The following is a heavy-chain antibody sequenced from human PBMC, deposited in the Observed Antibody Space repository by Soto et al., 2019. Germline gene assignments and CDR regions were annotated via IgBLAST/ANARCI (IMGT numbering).Heavy chain of an antibody. CDR2: LSGRGGST. D-gene: IGHD3-3*01. CDR1: GFTFTSYS. J-gene: IGHJ5*02. CDR3: AKDPPAAQLFLGGQGWVDP. V-gene: IGHV3-23*01. Sequence: PGGSLRLSCAVSGFTFTSYSMSWVRQAPGKGLEWVSSLSGRGGSTYYADSVKGRFTISRDNSRNTLYLQMHSLRVEDTALYYCAKDPPAAQLFLGGQGWVDPWGQGTQVTVSS.